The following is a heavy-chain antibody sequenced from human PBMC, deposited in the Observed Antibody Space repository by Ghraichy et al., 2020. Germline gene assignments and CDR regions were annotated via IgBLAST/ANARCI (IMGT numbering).Heavy chain of an antibody. CDR2: IWRDGTTK. CDR1: GFTFSSYG. D-gene: IGHD2-15*01. V-gene: IGHV3-33*01. Sequence: GGSLRLSCAASGFTFSSYGMHWVRQAPGKGLEWVAVIWRDGTTKYYGDSVKGRTTISRDSSKETLYLQMNSLRVEDTAVYYCARGDSGPLPAAFEIWGQGTMVTVSS. CDR3: ARGDSGPLPAAFEI. J-gene: IGHJ3*02.